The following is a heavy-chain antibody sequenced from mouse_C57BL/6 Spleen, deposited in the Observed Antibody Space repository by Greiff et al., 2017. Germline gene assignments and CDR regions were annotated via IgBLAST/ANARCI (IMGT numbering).Heavy chain of an antibody. CDR1: GFNIKDDY. V-gene: IGHV14-4*01. CDR2: IDPENGDT. Sequence: EVQRVESGAELVRPGASVKLSCTASGFNIKDDYMHWVKQRPEQGLEWIGWIDPENGDTEYASKFQGKATITADTSSNTAYLQLSSLTSEDTAVYYCTTSYYYGSSRDYWGQGTTLTVSS. D-gene: IGHD1-1*01. J-gene: IGHJ2*01. CDR3: TTSYYYGSSRDY.